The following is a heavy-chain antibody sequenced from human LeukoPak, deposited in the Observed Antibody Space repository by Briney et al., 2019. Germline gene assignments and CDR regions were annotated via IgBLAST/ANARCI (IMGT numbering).Heavy chain of an antibody. D-gene: IGHD2-21*01. J-gene: IGHJ4*02. Sequence: SETLSLTCAVYIGSFSGYHWSWIRQPPGRGLEWIGEIDHSGNTKYNPSLKSRVTISADTSKNQFSLKLRALSAADTAVYFCARQGSISAFDIWGRGALVTVSS. CDR2: IDHSGNT. V-gene: IGHV4-34*01. CDR1: IGSFSGYH. CDR3: ARQGSISAFDI.